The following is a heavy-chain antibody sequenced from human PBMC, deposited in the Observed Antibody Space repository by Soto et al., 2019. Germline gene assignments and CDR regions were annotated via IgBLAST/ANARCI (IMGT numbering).Heavy chain of an antibody. J-gene: IGHJ4*01. V-gene: IGHV1-69*01. CDR3: AKGRESSGYYQPFAY. Sequence: KASGGTFSSYAISWVRQAPGQGLEWMGGIIPIFGTANYAQKFHGRVTITADESTSTAYMELSSLRAEDTAVYYCAKGRESSGYYQPFAYWGQEALSPSPQ. CDR1: GGTFSSYA. D-gene: IGHD3-22*01. CDR2: IIPIFGTA.